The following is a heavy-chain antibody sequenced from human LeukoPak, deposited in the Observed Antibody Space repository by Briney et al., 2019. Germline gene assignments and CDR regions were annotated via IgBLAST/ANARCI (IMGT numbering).Heavy chain of an antibody. CDR2: ISSSSSYI. Sequence: GGPLRLSCAASGFPFSSYSMNWVRQAPGKGLEWGSSISSSSSYIYYADSVKGRFTISRDNAKNSLYLQMNSLRAEDTAVYYCASLLHSGYDQSDAFDIWGQGTMVTVSS. CDR3: ASLLHSGYDQSDAFDI. D-gene: IGHD5-12*01. CDR1: GFPFSSYS. V-gene: IGHV3-21*01. J-gene: IGHJ3*02.